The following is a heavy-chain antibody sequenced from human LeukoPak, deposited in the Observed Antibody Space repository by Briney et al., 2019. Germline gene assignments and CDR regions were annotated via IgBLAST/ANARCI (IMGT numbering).Heavy chain of an antibody. CDR1: GFSFNNCA. J-gene: IGHJ6*03. D-gene: IGHD1-7*01. V-gene: IGHV3-23*01. Sequence: GGSLRLSCAASGFSFNNCAMSWVRQAPGKGLEWVSAISGSGGSTYYADSVKGRFAISRDNSKNTLYLQMNSLRAEDTAVYYCARDNWNYVFSKNYYYYYMDVWGKGTTVTVSS. CDR3: ARDNWNYVFSKNYYYYYMDV. CDR2: ISGSGGST.